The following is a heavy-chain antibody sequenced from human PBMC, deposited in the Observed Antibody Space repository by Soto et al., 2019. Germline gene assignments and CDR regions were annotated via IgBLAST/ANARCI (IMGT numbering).Heavy chain of an antibody. V-gene: IGHV1-18*01. J-gene: IGHJ6*02. CDR2: ISTYNGDT. CDR3: ARQGSWPYYYYGLDV. D-gene: IGHD1-26*01. Sequence: QVQLVQSGPEVKKPGASVKVSCKASGYTFTTSGISWVRQAAGQGLEWMGWISTYNGDTNSAQKFQGRVTMTADTSTGTAYMELMSLKSDDTAVYYCARQGSWPYYYYGLDVWGQGTTVTVSS. CDR1: GYTFTTSG.